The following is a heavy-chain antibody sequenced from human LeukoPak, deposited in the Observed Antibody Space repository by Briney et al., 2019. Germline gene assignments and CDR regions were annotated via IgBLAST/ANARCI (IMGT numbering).Heavy chain of an antibody. Sequence: GGSLRLSCAASGFTFSSYSKNWVRLAPRNGMGWVSYISSSSITIYYADSVKGRFTSSRDNAKNSLYLQMNNLRDEDTAVYYCARVWGIAAGGGEIEYWGQGTLVTVSS. CDR3: ARVWGIAAGGGEIEY. CDR2: ISSSSITI. V-gene: IGHV3-48*02. D-gene: IGHD6-13*01. J-gene: IGHJ4*03. CDR1: GFTFSSYS.